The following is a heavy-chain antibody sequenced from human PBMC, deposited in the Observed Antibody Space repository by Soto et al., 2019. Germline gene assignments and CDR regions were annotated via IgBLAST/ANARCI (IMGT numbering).Heavy chain of an antibody. CDR1: GYTFSSIG. Sequence: GASVKVSCKASGYTFSSIGISWVRQAPGQGLEWMGWISPYKGNTYYAQRLQGRVTMTTDTSTSTAYMELRSLRSDDTAVYYCARDLDGSGNYYTDYWGQGTLVTVSS. CDR3: ARDLDGSGNYYTDY. CDR2: ISPYKGNT. D-gene: IGHD3-10*01. V-gene: IGHV1-18*01. J-gene: IGHJ4*02.